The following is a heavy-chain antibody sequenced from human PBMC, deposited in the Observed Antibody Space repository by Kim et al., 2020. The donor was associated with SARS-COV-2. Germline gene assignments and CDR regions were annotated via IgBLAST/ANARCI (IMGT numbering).Heavy chain of an antibody. CDR3: AKRFGSSGAVFQL. J-gene: IGHJ1*01. D-gene: IGHD3-22*01. CDR1: GFTFSAYA. Sequence: GGSLRLSCAASGFTFSAYAMSWVRQAPGKGLEWVSHISGSDGSTDYADSVKGRFIISRDNSKNTLHMQMNSLRAEDTAVYYCAKRFGSSGAVFQLWGQGTLVTVSS. CDR2: ISGSDGST. V-gene: IGHV3-23*01.